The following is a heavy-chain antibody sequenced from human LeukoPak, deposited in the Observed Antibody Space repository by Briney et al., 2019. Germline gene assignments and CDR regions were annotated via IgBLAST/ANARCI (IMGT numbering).Heavy chain of an antibody. D-gene: IGHD6-13*01. J-gene: IGHJ4*02. CDR1: GFTFSSYE. Sequence: GGSLRLSCAASGFTFSSYEMNWVRQAPGKGLEWASYISSSGSTIYYADSVKGRFTISRDNAKNSLYLQMNSLRAEDTAVYYCARGSHLNSSSWYGGNDYWGQGTLVTVSS. V-gene: IGHV3-48*03. CDR3: ARGSHLNSSSWYGGNDY. CDR2: ISSSGSTI.